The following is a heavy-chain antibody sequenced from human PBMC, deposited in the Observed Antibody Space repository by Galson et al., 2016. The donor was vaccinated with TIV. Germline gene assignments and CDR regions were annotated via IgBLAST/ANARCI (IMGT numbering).Heavy chain of an antibody. V-gene: IGHV4-61*02. D-gene: IGHD5-18*01. CDR1: GGSISRGSFY. Sequence: TLSLTCTVSGGSISRGSFYWTWIRQPAGKGLDWIGRVYTSGSIEYYPSFESRVTISLDTSQNRFFLKLSSVTAADTAVYFCARSQDSTEYFQYWGQGSLVTVSS. J-gene: IGHJ1*01. CDR3: ARSQDSTEYFQY. CDR2: VYTSGSI.